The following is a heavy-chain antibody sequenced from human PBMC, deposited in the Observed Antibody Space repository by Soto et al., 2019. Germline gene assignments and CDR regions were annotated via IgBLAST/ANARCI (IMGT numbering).Heavy chain of an antibody. CDR2: ISAYNGNT. Sequence: QVQLVQSGAEVKKHGASVKVSCKASGYTFTSYGISWVRQAPGQGLEWMGWISAYNGNTNYARKLQGRVTMTTDTSTSTAYRELRSLRSDDTAVYYCARESAVAALDPWGQGTLVTVSS. V-gene: IGHV1-18*01. J-gene: IGHJ5*02. CDR3: ARESAVAALDP. CDR1: GYTFTSYG. D-gene: IGHD6-19*01.